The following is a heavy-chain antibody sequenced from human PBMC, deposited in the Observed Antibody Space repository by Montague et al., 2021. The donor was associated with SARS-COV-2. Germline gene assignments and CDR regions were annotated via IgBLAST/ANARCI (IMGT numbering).Heavy chain of an antibody. CDR3: ARVRQWLVPFDY. J-gene: IGHJ4*02. D-gene: IGHD6-19*01. CDR1: GGSSSSDEYY. CDR2: IYYSGST. V-gene: IGHV4-39*07. Sequence: SETLSLTCTVSGGSSSSDEYYWSWIRQHPGKGLEWIGSIYYSGSTYYNPSLKSRVTISVDTSKNQVSLKLNSVTAADMAVYYCARVRQWLVPFDYWGQGTLVTVSS.